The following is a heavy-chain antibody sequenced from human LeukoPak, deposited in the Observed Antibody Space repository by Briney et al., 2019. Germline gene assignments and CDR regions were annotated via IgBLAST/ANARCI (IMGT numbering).Heavy chain of an antibody. Sequence: SVKVSCKASGGTFSSHAISWVRQAPGQGLEWMGGIIPIFGTANYAQKFQGRVTITTDESTSTAYMELSSLRSEDTAVYYCAGLYGDYVGYWGQGTLVTVSS. V-gene: IGHV1-69*05. J-gene: IGHJ4*02. D-gene: IGHD4-17*01. CDR3: AGLYGDYVGY. CDR2: IIPIFGTA. CDR1: GGTFSSHA.